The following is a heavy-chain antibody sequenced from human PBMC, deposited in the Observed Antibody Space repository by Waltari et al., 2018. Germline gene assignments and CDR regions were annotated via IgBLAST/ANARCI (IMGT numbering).Heavy chain of an antibody. J-gene: IGHJ4*02. Sequence: QVQLVQSGAEVKKPGSSVKVSCKASGGTFSSYAIRWVRQARGQWLEGMGGIIPIFGTANYAQKFQGRVTITADKSTSTAYMELSSLRSEDTAVYYCARADYYDSSGYYHRQGAGDYWGQGTLVTVSS. V-gene: IGHV1-69*14. CDR3: ARADYYDSSGYYHRQGAGDY. D-gene: IGHD3-22*01. CDR2: IIPIFGTA. CDR1: GGTFSSYA.